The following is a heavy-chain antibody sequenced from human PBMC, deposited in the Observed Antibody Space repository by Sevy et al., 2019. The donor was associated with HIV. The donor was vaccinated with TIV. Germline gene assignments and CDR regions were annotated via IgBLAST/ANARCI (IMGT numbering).Heavy chain of an antibody. J-gene: IGHJ6*02. CDR1: GFMFSSYA. V-gene: IGHV3-23*01. CDR3: HGDYDSSQLASYYYYGMDV. Sequence: GGSLRLSCAASGFMFSSYAMSWVRQAPGKGLEWVSTIRGSGGSTYYADSVKGRFTISRDNSKNTLYLQINSLRAADKAVYYCHGDYDSSQLASYYYYGMDVWGQGTTVTVSS. CDR2: IRGSGGST. D-gene: IGHD3-22*01.